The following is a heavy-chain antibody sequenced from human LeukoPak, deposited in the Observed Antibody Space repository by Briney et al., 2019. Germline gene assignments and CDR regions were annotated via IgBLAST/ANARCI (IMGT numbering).Heavy chain of an antibody. V-gene: IGHV4-39*06. D-gene: IGHD6-13*01. Sequence: PSETLSLTCTVSGGSISSSNYYWVWIRQPPGKGLEWVGSIYYSGNTYYNPSLKSRVTISVDTSKNQFPLKLSSVTAADTAVYYCARGSAAGAFDYWGQGTLVTVSS. J-gene: IGHJ4*02. CDR3: ARGSAAGAFDY. CDR1: GGSISSSNYY. CDR2: IYYSGNT.